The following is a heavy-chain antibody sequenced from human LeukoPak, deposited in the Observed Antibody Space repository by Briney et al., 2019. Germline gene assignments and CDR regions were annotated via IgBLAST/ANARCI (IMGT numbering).Heavy chain of an antibody. D-gene: IGHD3-9*01. CDR3: ARDFTTYYDILTGSAGAFDI. CDR1: GGTFSSYA. J-gene: IGHJ3*02. CDR2: IIPIFGTA. Sequence: ASVKVSCKASGGTFSSYAISWVRQAPGQGLEWMGGIIPIFGTANYAQKFQGRVTITADESTSTAYMELSSLRSEDTAVYYCARDFTTYYDILTGSAGAFDIWGQGTMVTVSS. V-gene: IGHV1-69*13.